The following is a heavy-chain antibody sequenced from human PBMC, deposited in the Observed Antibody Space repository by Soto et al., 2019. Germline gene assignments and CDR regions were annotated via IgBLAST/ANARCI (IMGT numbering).Heavy chain of an antibody. Sequence: QMTLKESGPTLVKPTQTLTLTCTFSGFSHTTSGVGVGWIRQPPGKALEWLAINFWDDEKRYSPSLKSRLTITKYTSKNQVVLSMTNMDPVDTGIYSCAHPDPYDSSGYLASDIWGQGTMVIVSS. CDR2: NFWDDEK. J-gene: IGHJ3*02. D-gene: IGHD3-22*01. CDR1: GFSHTTSGVG. V-gene: IGHV2-5*02. CDR3: AHPDPYDSSGYLASDI.